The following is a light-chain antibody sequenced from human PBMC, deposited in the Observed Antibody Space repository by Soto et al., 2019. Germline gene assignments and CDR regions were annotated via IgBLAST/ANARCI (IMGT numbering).Light chain of an antibody. CDR1: QSVSSSY. Sequence: EIVLTQSPGTLSLSPGERATLSCRASQSVSSSYLAWYQQKPGQAPRLLIYGASSRATGIPDTCSGSGSGTDFTLTISRLEPEAFAVYYCQQYGSSRTFGQGTKVEIK. CDR3: QQYGSSRT. CDR2: GAS. V-gene: IGKV3-20*01. J-gene: IGKJ1*01.